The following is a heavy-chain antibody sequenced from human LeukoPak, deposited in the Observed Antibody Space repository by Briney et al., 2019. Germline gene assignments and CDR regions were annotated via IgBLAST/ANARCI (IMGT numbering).Heavy chain of an antibody. D-gene: IGHD5-12*01. CDR3: ARAQIALRFFDY. V-gene: IGHV4-34*01. Sequence: PSETLSLTCAVYGGSFSGYYWSWIRQPPGKGLEWIGEINHSGSTNYNPSLKSRVTISVDTSKNQFSLKLSSVTAADTAVYYCARAQIALRFFDYWGQGTLVTVSS. J-gene: IGHJ4*02. CDR1: GGSFSGYY. CDR2: INHSGST.